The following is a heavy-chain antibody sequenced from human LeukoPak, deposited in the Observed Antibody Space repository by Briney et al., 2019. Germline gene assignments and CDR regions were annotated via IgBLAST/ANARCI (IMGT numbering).Heavy chain of an antibody. J-gene: IGHJ5*02. CDR2: INHSGST. V-gene: IGHV4-34*01. Sequence: SETLSLTCAVYGGSFSGYYWSWIRQPPGKGLEWIGEINHSGSTNYNPSLKSRVTISVDTSKNQFSLKLSSVTAADTAVYYCATSRGVWFGEYDPWGQGTLVTVSS. D-gene: IGHD3-10*01. CDR1: GGSFSGYY. CDR3: ATSRGVWFGEYDP.